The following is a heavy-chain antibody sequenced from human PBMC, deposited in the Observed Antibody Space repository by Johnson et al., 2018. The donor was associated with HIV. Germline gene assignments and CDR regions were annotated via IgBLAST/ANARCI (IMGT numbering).Heavy chain of an antibody. CDR1: GFTFSSYG. J-gene: IGHJ3*02. V-gene: IGHV3-30*02. CDR3: TTKDYYDSSGPLDI. CDR2: IRYDGSRK. Sequence: QVQLVESGGGVVQPGRSLRLSCAASGFTFSSYGMHWVRQAPGKGLEWVAFIRYDGSRKHYADSVKGRFTISRDNSKNTMYLQMNSLKTEDTAVYYCTTKDYYDSSGPLDIWGQGTMVTVSS. D-gene: IGHD3-22*01.